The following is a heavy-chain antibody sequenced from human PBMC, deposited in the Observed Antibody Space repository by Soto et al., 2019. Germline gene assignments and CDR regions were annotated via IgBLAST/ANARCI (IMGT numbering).Heavy chain of an antibody. CDR1: GFTFSSYS. J-gene: IGHJ1*01. CDR3: ARDAYDDPPGYFQH. CDR2: MSYDGSTK. Sequence: QVQLVESGGDVGQPGRSLRLSCSASGFTFSSYSVHWVRQAPGKGLEWLAFMSYDGSTKYYADSVKGRFTVSRDNSKNTLYLQMDSLRTEDTAVYYCARDAYDDPPGYFQHWGQGTLLTVSS. D-gene: IGHD3-22*01. V-gene: IGHV3-30-3*01.